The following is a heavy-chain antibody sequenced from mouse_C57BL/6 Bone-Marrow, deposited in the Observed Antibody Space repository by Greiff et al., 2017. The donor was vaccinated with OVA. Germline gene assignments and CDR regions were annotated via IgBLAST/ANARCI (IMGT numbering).Heavy chain of an antibody. D-gene: IGHD2-5*01. CDR2: IHPNSGST. J-gene: IGHJ1*03. V-gene: IGHV1-64*01. Sequence: QVQLQQPGAELVKPGASVKLSCKTSGYTFTSYWMHWVKQRPGQGLEWIGMIHPNSGSTNYNEKFKSKATLTVDKSSNTAYMQLSSLTSEDSAVYYCARGGFYYSNYVGWYVDVWGTGTTVTVSS. CDR3: ARGGFYYSNYVGWYVDV. CDR1: GYTFTSYW.